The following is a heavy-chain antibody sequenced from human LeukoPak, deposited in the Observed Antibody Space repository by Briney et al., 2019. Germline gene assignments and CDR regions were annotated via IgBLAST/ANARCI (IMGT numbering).Heavy chain of an antibody. CDR3: ARGVFYYGSGSYEDY. Sequence: SQTLSLTCTVSGGSISSYYWSWIRQPPGKGLEWIGYIYYSGSTNYNPSLKSRVTISVDTSKNQFSLKLSSVTAADTAVYYCARGVFYYGSGSYEDYWGQGTLVTVSS. CDR1: GGSISSYY. CDR2: IYYSGST. J-gene: IGHJ4*02. D-gene: IGHD3-10*01. V-gene: IGHV4-59*12.